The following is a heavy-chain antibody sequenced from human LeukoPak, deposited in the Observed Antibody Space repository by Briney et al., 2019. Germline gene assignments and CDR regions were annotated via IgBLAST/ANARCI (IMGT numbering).Heavy chain of an antibody. CDR3: ARDGTHYGSGSYYFDH. V-gene: IGHV3-20*04. J-gene: IGHJ4*02. CDR2: INWNGGST. D-gene: IGHD3-10*01. CDR1: GFSFDDFG. Sequence: PGGPLRLSCAASGFSFDDFGMSWVRQAPGKGLEWVSGINWNGGSTVYADSAKGRFTISRDNAKNSLYLQMISLRAEDTAFYYCARDGTHYGSGSYYFDHWGQGTLVTVSS.